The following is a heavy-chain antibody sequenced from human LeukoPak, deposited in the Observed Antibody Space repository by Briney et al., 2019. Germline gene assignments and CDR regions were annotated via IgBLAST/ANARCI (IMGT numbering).Heavy chain of an antibody. CDR3: STDSSSWY. Sequence: GASVKVSCKVSGYTLTELSMHWVRQAPGKGLEWMGGFNPEDGETIYAKKFQGRVTITEDTSTDTAYMELSSLRSEDTAVYYCSTDSSSWYWGQGTLVTVSS. V-gene: IGHV1-24*01. J-gene: IGHJ4*02. CDR1: GYTLTELS. CDR2: FNPEDGET. D-gene: IGHD6-13*01.